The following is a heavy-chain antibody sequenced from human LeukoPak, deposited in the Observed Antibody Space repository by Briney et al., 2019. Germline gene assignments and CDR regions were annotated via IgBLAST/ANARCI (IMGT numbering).Heavy chain of an antibody. CDR1: GFTFSSYS. V-gene: IGHV3-21*01. CDR2: ISSSSYI. CDR3: ARDPSPIYGGVVVPAGGY. D-gene: IGHD2-2*01. J-gene: IGHJ4*02. Sequence: GGSLRLSCAASGFTFSSYSMNWVRQAPGKGLEWVSSISSSSYIYYADSVKGRFTISRDNAKNSLYLQMNSLRAEDTAVYYRARDPSPIYGGVVVPAGGYWGQGTLVTASS.